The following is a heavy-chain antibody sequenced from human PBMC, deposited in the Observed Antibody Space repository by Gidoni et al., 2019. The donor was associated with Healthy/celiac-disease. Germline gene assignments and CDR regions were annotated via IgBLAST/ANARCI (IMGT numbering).Heavy chain of an antibody. D-gene: IGHD3-10*01. CDR2: IYSGGST. V-gene: IGHV3-53*04. CDR1: GFTVSRNY. CDR3: AREVGEYTPLDGYYYGMDV. J-gene: IGHJ6*02. Sequence: EVQLVESGGGLVQPGGSLRLSCAASGFTVSRNYMSWVRQAPGKGLEWVSVIYSGGSTYYADSVKDRFTISRHNSKNTLYLQMNSLRAEDTAVYYCAREVGEYTPLDGYYYGMDVWGQGTTVTVSS.